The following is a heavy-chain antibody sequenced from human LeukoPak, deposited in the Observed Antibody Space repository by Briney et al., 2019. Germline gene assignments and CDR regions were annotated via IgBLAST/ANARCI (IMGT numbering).Heavy chain of an antibody. V-gene: IGHV3-23*01. CDR1: GFTFSSYS. CDR2: ISGRGGGP. J-gene: IGHJ4*02. D-gene: IGHD3-10*01. CDR3: TKVGVQFREFTD. Sequence: GGSLRLSCAASGFTFSSYSMNWVRQAPGKGLEWVSTISGRGGGPYYADSVKGRFTISRDNSKNTLYLQMNSLSAEDTAIYYCTKVGVQFREFTDWGQGTLVTVSS.